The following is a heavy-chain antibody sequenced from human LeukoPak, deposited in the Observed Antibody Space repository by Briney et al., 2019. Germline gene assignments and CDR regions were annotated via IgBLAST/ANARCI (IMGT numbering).Heavy chain of an antibody. V-gene: IGHV1-2*02. J-gene: IGHJ4*02. Sequence: ASVKVSCKASGYTFTGYYMHWVPQAPGQGLEWMGWINPNSGGTSYAQKFQGRVTMTRDTSVTTAYMELSRLRSDDTAVYYCARYSGYDEPFEYWGQGTLVTVSS. CDR1: GYTFTGYY. D-gene: IGHD5-12*01. CDR2: INPNSGGT. CDR3: ARYSGYDEPFEY.